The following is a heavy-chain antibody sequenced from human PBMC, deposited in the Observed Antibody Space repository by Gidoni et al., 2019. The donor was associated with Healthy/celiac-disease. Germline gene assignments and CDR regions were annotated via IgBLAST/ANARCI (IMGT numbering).Heavy chain of an antibody. CDR3: ARSHSGYSSGWYWDGEDAFDI. V-gene: IGHV3-30-3*01. J-gene: IGHJ3*02. Sequence: VPLVASGGGVVQPVRSLRLPCAASGFPFIRYAMHWVRQAPGKGLEWVAVISYDGSNKSYADSVKGRFTISRDNSKNTLYLQMNSLRAEDTSVYYCARSHSGYSSGWYWDGEDAFDIWGQGTMVTVSS. CDR1: GFPFIRYA. D-gene: IGHD6-19*01. CDR2: ISYDGSNK.